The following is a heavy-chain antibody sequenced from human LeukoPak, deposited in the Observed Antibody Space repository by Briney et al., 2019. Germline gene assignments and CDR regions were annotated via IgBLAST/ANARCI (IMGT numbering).Heavy chain of an antibody. CDR3: ARFLFRGVGGYYFDY. CDR2: MHNRGSS. CDR1: GDSINTGGFY. J-gene: IGHJ4*02. Sequence: SETLSLTCTVSGDSINTGGFYWTWLRQHPGKGLEWIAYMHNRGSSYYNPSLQSRVAISIDASRNQFSLTLGSVTAADTAVFYCARFLFRGVGGYYFDYWGQGTLVTVSS. D-gene: IGHD3-10*01. V-gene: IGHV4-31*03.